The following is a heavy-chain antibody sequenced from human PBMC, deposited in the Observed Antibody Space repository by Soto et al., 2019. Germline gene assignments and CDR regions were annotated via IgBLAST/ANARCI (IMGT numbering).Heavy chain of an antibody. CDR1: GFTFSDFG. CDR2: ISFEGSNK. D-gene: IGHD4-4*01. Sequence: PGGSLRLSCAASGFTFSDFGMHCVRQSPGKGLEWVAVISFEGSNKYFAESVKGRFTISRDDSKNTVYLQMNSLRPEDTAVYYCARDLTDYNYEYKFGFWGQGTMVTVSS. V-gene: IGHV3-30*03. J-gene: IGHJ1*01. CDR3: ARDLTDYNYEYKFGF.